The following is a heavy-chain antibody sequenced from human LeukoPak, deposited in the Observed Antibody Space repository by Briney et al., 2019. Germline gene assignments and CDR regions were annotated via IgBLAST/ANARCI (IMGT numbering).Heavy chain of an antibody. CDR1: GDSISSYY. CDR3: ATNSSWFDY. Sequence: SETLSFTCTVSGDSISSYYWSWIRQPPGKGLEWIGSINYSGSTNYDPSLKSRLTISVDTSKNQLSLKLRSVTAADTAVYYCATNSSWFDYWGQGTLVTVSS. J-gene: IGHJ4*02. D-gene: IGHD6-13*01. CDR2: INYSGST. V-gene: IGHV4-59*01.